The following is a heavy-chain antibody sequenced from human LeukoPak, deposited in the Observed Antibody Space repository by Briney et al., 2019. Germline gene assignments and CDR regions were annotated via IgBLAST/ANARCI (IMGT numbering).Heavy chain of an antibody. J-gene: IGHJ5*02. D-gene: IGHD3-22*01. CDR3: ARGLPDYYDSSGTIWFDP. Sequence: ASVKVSCKASGYTFTGYYMHWVRQAPGQGLEWMGWINPNSGGTNYAQKFQGRVTMTRDTSISTAYMELSRLRSDDTAVYYCARGLPDYYDSSGTIWFDPWGQGTLVTVSS. V-gene: IGHV1-2*02. CDR1: GYTFTGYY. CDR2: INPNSGGT.